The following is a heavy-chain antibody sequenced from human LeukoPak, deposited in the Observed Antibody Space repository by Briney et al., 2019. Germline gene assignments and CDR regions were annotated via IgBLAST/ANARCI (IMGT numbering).Heavy chain of an antibody. CDR2: INPNSGGT. J-gene: IGHJ4*02. CDR3: ARDMWVGVAQGGY. CDR1: GYTFTGYY. D-gene: IGHD3-3*01. Sequence: ASVKVSCKASGYTFTGYYMHWVRQAPGQGLEWMGWINPNSGGTNYAQKFQGRVTMTRDTSISTAYMELSRLRSDDTAVHYCARDMWVGVAQGGYWGQGTLVTVSS. V-gene: IGHV1-2*02.